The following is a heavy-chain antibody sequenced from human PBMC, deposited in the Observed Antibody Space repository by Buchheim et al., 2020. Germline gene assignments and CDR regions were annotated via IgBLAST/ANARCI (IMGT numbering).Heavy chain of an antibody. Sequence: EVQLVESGGGLVKPGGSLRLSCAASGFNFKKAWMSWVRQAPGKGLEWVGHIKSKTDGGTTEYAAPVKGRLAIPRDDSTKTLYLQMTSLNTEDTAVYHCTTDVAAVYWGQGTL. CDR2: IKSKTDGGTT. CDR3: TTDVAAVY. J-gene: IGHJ4*02. D-gene: IGHD6-13*01. CDR1: GFNFKKAW. V-gene: IGHV3-15*01.